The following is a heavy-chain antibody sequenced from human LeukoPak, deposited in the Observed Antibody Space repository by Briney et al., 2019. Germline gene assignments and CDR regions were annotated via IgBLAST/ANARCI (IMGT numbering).Heavy chain of an antibody. CDR2: INPNSGGT. CDR3: ARESYCSGGSCYSGWFDP. V-gene: IGHV1-2*04. D-gene: IGHD2-15*01. Sequence: GASVKVSCKASGYTFTGYYMHWVRQAPGQGLEWMGWINPNSGGTNYAQKFQGWVTMTRGTSISTAYMELSRLRSDDTAVYYCARESYCSGGSCYSGWFDPWGQGTLVTVSS. J-gene: IGHJ5*02. CDR1: GYTFTGYY.